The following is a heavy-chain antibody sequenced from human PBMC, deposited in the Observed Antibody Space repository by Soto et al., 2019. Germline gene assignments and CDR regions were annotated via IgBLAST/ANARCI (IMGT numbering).Heavy chain of an antibody. J-gene: IGHJ4*02. Sequence: QVQLQESGPGLVKPSQTLSLTCTVSGGSISSGGYYWSWIRQHPGKGLEWSGYISDSGSTYYNPSPTSRVTISVDTSKNQYALKLSSVTAADKAVYYCVRDIAVAGHLAYWGQGNLVTVS. CDR3: VRDIAVAGHLAY. CDR1: GGSISSGGYY. D-gene: IGHD6-19*01. V-gene: IGHV4-31*03. CDR2: ISDSGST.